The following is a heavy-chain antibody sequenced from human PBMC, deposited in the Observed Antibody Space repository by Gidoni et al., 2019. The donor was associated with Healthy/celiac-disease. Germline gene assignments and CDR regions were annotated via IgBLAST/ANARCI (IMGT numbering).Heavy chain of an antibody. D-gene: IGHD6-19*01. CDR1: GFTFSSYS. V-gene: IGHV3-21*01. Sequence: EVQLVESGGGLVKPGGSLRLSCAASGFTFSSYSMNWVRQAPGKGLEWVSSISSSSSYIYYEDSVKGRFTISRDNAKNSLYLQMNSLRAEDTAVYYCAAGYSSGWLDYWGQGTLVTVSS. J-gene: IGHJ4*02. CDR3: AAGYSSGWLDY. CDR2: ISSSSSYI.